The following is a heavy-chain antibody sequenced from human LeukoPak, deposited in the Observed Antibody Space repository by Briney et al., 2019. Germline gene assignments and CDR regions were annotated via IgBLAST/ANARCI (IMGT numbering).Heavy chain of an antibody. D-gene: IGHD6-13*01. Sequence: GGSLRLSCAASGFTFSNAWMSWVRQAPGKGLEWIGRIKSKTDGGTTDYAAPVKGRFTISRDDSKNTLYLQMNSLKTEDTAVYYCTRGIAAAGTSYWGQGTLVTVSS. J-gene: IGHJ4*02. CDR2: IKSKTDGGTT. CDR1: GFTFSNAW. V-gene: IGHV3-15*01. CDR3: TRGIAAAGTSY.